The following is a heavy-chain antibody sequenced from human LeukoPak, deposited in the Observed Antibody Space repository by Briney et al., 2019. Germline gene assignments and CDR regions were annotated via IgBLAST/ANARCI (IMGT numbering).Heavy chain of an antibody. CDR1: GFTFSDYY. V-gene: IGHV3-11*04. CDR2: ISSSGSTI. J-gene: IGHJ3*02. CDR3: ARGRIAAAGTSRVDI. D-gene: IGHD6-13*01. Sequence: PGGSLRLSCAPSGFTFSDYYMTWIRQAPGKGLEWVSYISSSGSTIYYADSVKGRFTISRDNAKNSLYLQMNSLRAEDTAVYYCARGRIAAAGTSRVDIWGQGTMVTVSS.